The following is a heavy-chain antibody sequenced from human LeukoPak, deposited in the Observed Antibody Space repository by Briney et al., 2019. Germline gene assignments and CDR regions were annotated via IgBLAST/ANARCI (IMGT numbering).Heavy chain of an antibody. V-gene: IGHV5-51*01. CDR2: IYPGDSDT. CDR3: ARQPQWELRSGYFDY. J-gene: IGHJ4*02. D-gene: IGHD1-26*01. Sequence: GESLKISCKGSGYSFTSYWIGWVRQMPGKGLEWMGIIYPGDSDTRYSPSFQGQVTISADKSISTAYLQWSSLKASDTAMYYCARQPQWELRSGYFDYCGQGTLVTVSS. CDR1: GYSFTSYW.